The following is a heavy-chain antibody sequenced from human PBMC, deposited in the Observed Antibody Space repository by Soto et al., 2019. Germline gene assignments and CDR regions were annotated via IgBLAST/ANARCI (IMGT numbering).Heavy chain of an antibody. Sequence: ASVKVSCKASGYPFTGYYMHWVRQAPGQGLEWMGWMNPNSGGTNCAQKFQGWVTMTMDTSISTAYMELSRLRSDVTAVYYCARARRNYYGRDVWDQETTVTVSS. CDR2: MNPNSGGT. CDR3: ARARRNYYGRDV. J-gene: IGHJ6*02. V-gene: IGHV1-2*04. CDR1: GYPFTGYY.